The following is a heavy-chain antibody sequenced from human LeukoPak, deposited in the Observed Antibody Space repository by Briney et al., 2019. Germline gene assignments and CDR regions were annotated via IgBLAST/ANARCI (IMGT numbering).Heavy chain of an antibody. V-gene: IGHV3-33*01. Sequence: GRSLRLSCAASGFTFSSSGMHGVRQAPGKGLEWVAVIWYDGSNKYYADSVKGRFTISRDNSKNTLYLQMNSLRAEDTAVYYCAREYYYDSSGLFDHWGRGTLVTVSS. CDR1: GFTFSSSG. J-gene: IGHJ4*02. CDR2: IWYDGSNK. D-gene: IGHD3-22*01. CDR3: AREYYYDSSGLFDH.